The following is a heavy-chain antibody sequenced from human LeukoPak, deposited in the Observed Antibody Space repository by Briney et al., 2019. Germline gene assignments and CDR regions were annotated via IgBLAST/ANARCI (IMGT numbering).Heavy chain of an antibody. D-gene: IGHD5-18*01. J-gene: IGHJ4*02. CDR3: ARDSGGYSYGEFDY. CDR1: GYTFTSYG. Sequence: ASVKVSCKASGYTFTSYGISWVRQALGQGLEWMGWISAYNGNTNYAQKLQGRVTMTTDTSTSTAYMELRSLRSDDTAVYYCARDSGGYSYGEFDYWGQGTLVTVSS. CDR2: ISAYNGNT. V-gene: IGHV1-18*01.